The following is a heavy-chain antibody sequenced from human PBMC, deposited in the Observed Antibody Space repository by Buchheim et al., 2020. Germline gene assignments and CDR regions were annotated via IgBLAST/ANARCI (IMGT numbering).Heavy chain of an antibody. CDR3: ARERYCTNGVCYTSSWFDP. CDR2: IYYSGST. V-gene: IGHV4-61*01. D-gene: IGHD2-8*01. J-gene: IGHJ5*02. Sequence: QVQLQESGPGLVKPPETLSLTCTVSGGSVSIGNYYWSWIRQPPGKGLEWIGYIYYSGSTNYNPSLKSRVTISVDTSKNQFSLKVSSVTAADTAVYYCARERYCTNGVCYTSSWFDPWGQGTL. CDR1: GGSVSIGNYY.